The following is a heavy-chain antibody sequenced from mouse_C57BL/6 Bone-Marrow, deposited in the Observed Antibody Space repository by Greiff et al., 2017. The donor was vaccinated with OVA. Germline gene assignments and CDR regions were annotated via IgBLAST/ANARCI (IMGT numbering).Heavy chain of an antibody. Sequence: VQLKESGPGLAKPSQTLSLTCSVTGYSITSDSWNWIRKFPGHKLEYMGYISYSGSTYYNPSLNSRNSITRDTAKNQYYLQLNSVTTENTATYYGARLPTRTPDYFDYWGQGTTLTVSS. CDR3: ARLPTRTPDYFDY. J-gene: IGHJ2*01. CDR1: GYSITSDS. CDR2: ISYSGST. V-gene: IGHV3-8*01.